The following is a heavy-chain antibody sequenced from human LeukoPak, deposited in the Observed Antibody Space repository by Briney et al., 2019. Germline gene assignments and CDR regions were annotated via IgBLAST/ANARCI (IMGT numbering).Heavy chain of an antibody. CDR3: AKDREWELLSYWFDL. CDR2: ISYDGSNK. D-gene: IGHD1-26*01. CDR1: GFTFSSYG. Sequence: PGGSLRLSCAASGFTFSSYGMHWVRQAPGKGLEWVAVISYDGSNKYYADSVKGRFTISRDNSRNTLYLQMNSLRAEDAAVYYCAKDREWELLSYWFDLWGQGTLVTVSS. V-gene: IGHV3-30*18. J-gene: IGHJ5*02.